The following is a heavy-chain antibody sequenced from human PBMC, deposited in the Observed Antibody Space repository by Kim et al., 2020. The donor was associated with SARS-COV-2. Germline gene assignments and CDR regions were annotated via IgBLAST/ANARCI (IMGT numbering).Heavy chain of an antibody. Sequence: YYAASVRCRFTSCRDYDMNSLFLQMNSLGAEDTAVYYCARGPNYSPFDYWGQGTLVTVSS. CDR3: ARGPNYSPFDY. V-gene: IGHV3-48*03. J-gene: IGHJ4*02. D-gene: IGHD4-4*01.